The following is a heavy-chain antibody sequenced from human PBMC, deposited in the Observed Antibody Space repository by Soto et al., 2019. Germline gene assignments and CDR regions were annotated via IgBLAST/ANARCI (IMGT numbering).Heavy chain of an antibody. J-gene: IGHJ4*02. CDR2: IYYSGST. Sequence: SETLSLTCTVSGGSISSSSYYWGWIRQPPGKGLEWIGSIYYSGSTYYNPSLKSRVTISVDTSKNQFSLKLSSVTAADTAVYYCEKNNYDFWSGYCDFDYWGQGTLVTVSS. V-gene: IGHV4-39*01. D-gene: IGHD3-3*01. CDR3: EKNNYDFWSGYCDFDY. CDR1: GGSISSSSYY.